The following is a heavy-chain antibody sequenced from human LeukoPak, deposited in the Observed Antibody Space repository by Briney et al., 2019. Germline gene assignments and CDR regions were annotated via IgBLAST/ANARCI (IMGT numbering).Heavy chain of an antibody. CDR1: GFTFNIYA. D-gene: IGHD3-10*01. Sequence: GGSLRLSCAASGFTFNIYAMSWVRQAPGKGLEWVSTITGSVGTTYYADSVTGRFTISRDNSKNTLYLQMNSLRADDTAIYYCAKNFYGSGSFAFDIWGQGTMVTVSS. CDR2: ITGSVGTT. V-gene: IGHV3-23*01. CDR3: AKNFYGSGSFAFDI. J-gene: IGHJ3*02.